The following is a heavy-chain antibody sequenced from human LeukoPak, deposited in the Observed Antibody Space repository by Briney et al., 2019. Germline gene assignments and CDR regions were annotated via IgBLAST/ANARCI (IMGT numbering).Heavy chain of an antibody. CDR1: GYTFTRYG. J-gene: IGHJ4*02. Sequence: ASVKVSCKASGYTFTRYGITWVRQAPGQAPGQGLEWMGWISVYTGNVNYAQKFQGRVTMTTDTSTSTAYLELRSLRADDTAMYYCAREKSSGWYGWLGYWGQGTLVSVTS. CDR3: AREKSSGWYGWLGY. CDR2: ISVYTGNV. D-gene: IGHD6-19*01. V-gene: IGHV1-18*01.